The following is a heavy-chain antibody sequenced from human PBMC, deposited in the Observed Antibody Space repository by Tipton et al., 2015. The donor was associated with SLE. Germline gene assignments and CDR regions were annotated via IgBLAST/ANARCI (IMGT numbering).Heavy chain of an antibody. CDR3: ARHRSGSSWLDP. J-gene: IGHJ5*02. CDR1: CRSISSSIFR. CDR2: INDSGTT. D-gene: IGHD1-26*01. V-gene: IGHV4-39*07. Sequence: TLSLTCTVSCRSISSSIFRWGWVRQSPGKGLEWIGKINDSGTTYYNPSLQSRVTISVDTSKNQFSLKVTSVTAADTAVYFCARHRSGSSWLDPWGQGTLVTVAS.